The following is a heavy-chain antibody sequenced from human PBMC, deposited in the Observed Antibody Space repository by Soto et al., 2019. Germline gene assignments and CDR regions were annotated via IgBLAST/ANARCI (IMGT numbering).Heavy chain of an antibody. CDR3: AKDLTRQLAYCVDP. D-gene: IGHD6-6*01. J-gene: IGHJ5*02. CDR2: INANSGGT. Sequence: ASVKVSCKASGFSFTGYYIHWLRQAPGQGLEWMGWINANSGGTEYAQKFQGRVTLTRDTSIATAYLTLTSLTSDDTALYYCAKDLTRQLAYCVDPWGQGTQVTVSS. CDR1: GFSFTGYY. V-gene: IGHV1-2*02.